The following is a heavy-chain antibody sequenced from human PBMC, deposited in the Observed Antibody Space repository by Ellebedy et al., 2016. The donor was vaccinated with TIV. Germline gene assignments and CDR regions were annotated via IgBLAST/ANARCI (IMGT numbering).Heavy chain of an antibody. J-gene: IGHJ4*02. CDR3: ARDLEYSRSSVRDY. D-gene: IGHD6-6*01. V-gene: IGHV1-46*01. CDR1: GYSFTRYY. Sequence: AASVKVSCKASGYSFTRYYMYWVRQAPGQGLEWMGMINPSSGSTTYAQKFQGRVTMTRDTSTTTVYMHLSSLRSEDTAVYYCARDLEYSRSSVRDYWGQGTLVTVSS. CDR2: INPSSGST.